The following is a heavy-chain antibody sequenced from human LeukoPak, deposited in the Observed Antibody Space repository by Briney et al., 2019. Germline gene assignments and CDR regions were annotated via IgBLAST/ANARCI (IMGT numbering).Heavy chain of an antibody. Sequence: PSETLSLTCTVSGGSISSSSYCWGWVRQPPGKGLEWIGTIYYSGTTYYNPSLKSRVTIAVDSSKNQFSLELSPVTAADTAVYYCARHRSGSYYEPFKSWGQGTLVTVSS. D-gene: IGHD3-10*01. CDR2: IYYSGTT. V-gene: IGHV4-39*01. J-gene: IGHJ5*02. CDR3: ARHRSGSYYEPFKS. CDR1: GGSISSSSYC.